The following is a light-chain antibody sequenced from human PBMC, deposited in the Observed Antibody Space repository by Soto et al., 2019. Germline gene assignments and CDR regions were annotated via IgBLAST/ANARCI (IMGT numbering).Light chain of an antibody. CDR3: CSYAGSRTYV. CDR1: SSDVGTYNV. J-gene: IGLJ1*01. V-gene: IGLV2-23*02. CDR2: EVN. Sequence: QSVLTQPASVSGSPGQSITISCTGTSSDVGTYNVVSWYQQHPGKAPRLVLYEVNKRPSGLSNRFSGSKSGNTASLAISGLQAEDEADYYCCSYAGSRTYVFGTGTKVTV.